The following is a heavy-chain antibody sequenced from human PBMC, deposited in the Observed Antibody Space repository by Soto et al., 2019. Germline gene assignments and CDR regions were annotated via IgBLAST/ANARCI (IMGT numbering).Heavy chain of an antibody. V-gene: IGHV3-7*03. D-gene: IGHD3-3*01. CDR1: GFTFSSYW. Sequence: GGSLRLSCAASGFTFSSYWMSWVRQAPGKGLEWVANIKQDGREKYYVDSVKGRFTISRDNAKNSLYLQMKSLRAEDTAVYYCARVRRFRNKFDYWGQGTLVTV. CDR2: IKQDGREK. J-gene: IGHJ4*02. CDR3: ARVRRFRNKFDY.